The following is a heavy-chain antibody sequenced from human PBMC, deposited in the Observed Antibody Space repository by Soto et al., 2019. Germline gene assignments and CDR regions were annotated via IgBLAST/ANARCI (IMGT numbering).Heavy chain of an antibody. Sequence: SETLSLTCTVSGGSINSSPFYWGWIRQPPGKGLEWIGTIYYSGSTYYNPSLKRRVIISVDTSRNQFSLRLTSVTAADTATFFCARHVGGVKHYDMGICGKGTTVTGSS. V-gene: IGHV4-39*01. CDR3: ARHVGGVKHYDMGI. CDR2: IYYSGST. J-gene: IGHJ6*03. D-gene: IGHD3-10*01. CDR1: GGSINSSPFY.